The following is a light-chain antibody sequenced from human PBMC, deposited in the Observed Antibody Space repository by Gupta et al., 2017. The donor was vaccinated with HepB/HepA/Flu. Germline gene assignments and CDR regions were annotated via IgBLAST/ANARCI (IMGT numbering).Light chain of an antibody. CDR2: KNN. Sequence: AGLTQPPTLSTGLSQTATLTCPGNSNNVGNQGAAWLQQHQGHPPTLLSYKNNNRPSGIAERFSASRSGNTASLTITGLQPEDEADYYCSAWDSSLSGQVFGGGTKLTVL. J-gene: IGLJ2*01. CDR1: SNNVGNQG. V-gene: IGLV10-54*04. CDR3: SAWDSSLSGQV.